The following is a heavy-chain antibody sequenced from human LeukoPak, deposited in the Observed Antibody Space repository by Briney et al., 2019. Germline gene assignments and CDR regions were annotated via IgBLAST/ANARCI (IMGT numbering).Heavy chain of an antibody. J-gene: IGHJ4*02. Sequence: GGSLRLSCAASGFTFSSYSMNWVRQAPGKGLEWVSYISSSGTTIYYADSVKGRFTVSRDNAKNSLYLQMNSLRADDTAVYYCARAVVVAATGLLNYWGQGTLVTVSS. CDR2: ISSSGTTI. D-gene: IGHD2-15*01. CDR3: ARAVVVAATGLLNY. V-gene: IGHV3-48*01. CDR1: GFTFSSYS.